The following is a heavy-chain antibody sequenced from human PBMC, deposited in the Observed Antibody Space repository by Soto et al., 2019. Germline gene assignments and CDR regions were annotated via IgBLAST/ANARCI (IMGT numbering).Heavy chain of an antibody. CDR1: SYTVNSYG. CDR2: ISAYNGNT. D-gene: IGHD2-2*01. V-gene: IGHV1-18*01. CDR3: ARDRGYCSSTSCHAGY. J-gene: IGHJ4*02. Sequence: VKVSCKASSYTVNSYGISWVRQAPGQGLEWMGWISAYNGNTNYAQKLQGRVTMTTDTSTSTAYMELRSLRSDDTAVYYCARDRGYCSSTSCHAGYWGQGTLVTVSS.